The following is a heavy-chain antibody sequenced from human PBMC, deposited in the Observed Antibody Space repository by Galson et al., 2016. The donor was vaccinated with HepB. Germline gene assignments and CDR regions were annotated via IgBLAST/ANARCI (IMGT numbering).Heavy chain of an antibody. J-gene: IGHJ4*02. D-gene: IGHD2-15*01. CDR2: ISGSGGST. V-gene: IGHV3-23*01. CDR3: AKGSVSLDY. CDR1: GFTFSSYA. Sequence: SLRLSCAASGFTFSSYAMSWVRQAPGKGLEWVSCISGSGGSTYYADSVKVHFTISRDNSKNTLYLQMNSLRAEDTAVYYCAKGSVSLDYWGQGTLVTVSS.